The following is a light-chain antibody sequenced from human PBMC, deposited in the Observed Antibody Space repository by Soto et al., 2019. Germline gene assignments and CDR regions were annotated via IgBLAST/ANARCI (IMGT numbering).Light chain of an antibody. CDR3: QQYFTSPIT. CDR2: DAS. J-gene: IGKJ5*01. Sequence: ETVLTQSPGTLSLSPGERATLSCRASQSVSRNYLAWFQKKPGQAPRLLIYDASTRATGIPDKFGGSGSGTAFTLTISRLEPEDFAVYFCQQYFTSPITFGQGTRLEIK. CDR1: QSVSRNY. V-gene: IGKV3-20*01.